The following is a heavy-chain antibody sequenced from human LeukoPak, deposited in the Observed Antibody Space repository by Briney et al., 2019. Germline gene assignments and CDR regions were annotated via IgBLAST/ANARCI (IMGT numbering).Heavy chain of an antibody. J-gene: IGHJ3*02. CDR3: ARGGSGWYRTDAFDI. D-gene: IGHD6-19*01. CDR1: GFTFSSYW. V-gene: IGHV3-7*01. CDR2: IKQDGSEK. Sequence: GGSLRLSCAASGFTFSSYWMSWVRQAPGKGLEWVANIKQDGSEKYYVDSVKGRFTISRDNAKNSLYLQMNSLRAEDTAVYYCARGGSGWYRTDAFDIWGQGTMVTVSS.